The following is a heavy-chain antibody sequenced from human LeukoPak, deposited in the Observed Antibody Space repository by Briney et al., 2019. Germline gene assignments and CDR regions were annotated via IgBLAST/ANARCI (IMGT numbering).Heavy chain of an antibody. CDR2: IYTSGST. CDR3: ARDEPYYYDSSGYYTYYFDY. V-gene: IGHV4-4*07. CDR1: GGSISSYY. D-gene: IGHD3-22*01. Sequence: PSETLSLTCTVSGGSISSYYWSWIRQPAGKGLEWIGRIYTSGSTNYNPSLKSRVTISVDKSKNQFSLKLSSVTAADTAVYYCARDEPYYYDSSGYYTYYFDYWGQGNLVSVSS. J-gene: IGHJ4*02.